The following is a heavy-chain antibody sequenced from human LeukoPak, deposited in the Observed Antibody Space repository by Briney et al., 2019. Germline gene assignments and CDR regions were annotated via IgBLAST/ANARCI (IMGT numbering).Heavy chain of an antibody. J-gene: IGHJ3*02. CDR1: GVTVSSNY. Sequence: PGGSLRLACAPSGVTVSSNYMSWVRQAPGKWLEWVSVIYSGGSTYYADSVKGRFTISRDNSKNTLYLQMNSRRAEDTAVYYCALCRGYSSGGAFDIWGQGTMVTVSS. V-gene: IGHV3-53*01. D-gene: IGHD5-18*01. CDR2: IYSGGST. CDR3: ALCRGYSSGGAFDI.